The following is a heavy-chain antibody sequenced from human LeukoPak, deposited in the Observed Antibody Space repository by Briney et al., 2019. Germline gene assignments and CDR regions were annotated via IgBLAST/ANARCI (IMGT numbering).Heavy chain of an antibody. CDR2: IYTSGST. CDR1: GGSISSGSYY. V-gene: IGHV4-61*02. J-gene: IGHJ5*02. D-gene: IGHD2-2*01. CDR3: ARGAIEALNNWFDP. Sequence: TSETLSLTCTVSGGSISSGSYYWSWIRQPAGKGLEWIGRIYTSGSTNYNPSLKSRVTISVDTSKNQFSLKLSSVTAADTAVYYCARGAIEALNNWFDPWGQGTLVTVSS.